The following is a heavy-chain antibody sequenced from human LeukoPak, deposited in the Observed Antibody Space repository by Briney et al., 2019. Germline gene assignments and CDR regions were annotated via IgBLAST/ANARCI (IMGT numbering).Heavy chain of an antibody. J-gene: IGHJ6*03. CDR3: ARAGGDYGYYYYYYMDV. Sequence: ASVKVSCKASGYTFTSYDINWVRQATGRGLEWMGSMTPNSGNTAYAQKFQGRVTMTRDTSISTAYMELSRLRSDDTAVYYCARAGGDYGYYYYYYMDVWGKGTTVTISS. CDR1: GYTFTSYD. V-gene: IGHV1-8*01. D-gene: IGHD4-17*01. CDR2: MTPNSGNT.